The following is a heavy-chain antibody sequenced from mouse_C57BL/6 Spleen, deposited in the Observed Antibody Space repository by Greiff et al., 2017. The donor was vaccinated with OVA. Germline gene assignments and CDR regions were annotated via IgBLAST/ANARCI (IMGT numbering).Heavy chain of an antibody. D-gene: IGHD1-1*01. Sequence: VQLQQPGAELVRPGSSVKLSCKASGYTFTSYWMHWVKQRPIQGLEWIGNIDPSDSETHYNQKFKDKATLTVDKSSSTAYMQLSSLPSEDSAVYYCARPYDYGSSWYFDYWGQGTTLTVSS. CDR1: GYTFTSYW. J-gene: IGHJ2*01. V-gene: IGHV1-52*01. CDR3: ARPYDYGSSWYFDY. CDR2: IDPSDSET.